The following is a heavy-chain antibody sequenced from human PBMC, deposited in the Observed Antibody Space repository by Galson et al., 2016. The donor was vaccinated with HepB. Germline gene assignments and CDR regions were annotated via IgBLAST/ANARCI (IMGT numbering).Heavy chain of an antibody. CDR1: GFTFSNYA. D-gene: IGHD3-10*01. CDR3: ARDQQRYGSGSYGMDV. Sequence: SLRLSCAASGFTFSNYAIHWVRQAPGKGLEWVALISYDGSNRYLADSLKGRFTISRDNSKNTLYLQMNSLKAEDTAVYYCARDQQRYGSGSYGMDVWGQGTTVTVTS. J-gene: IGHJ6*02. V-gene: IGHV3-30-3*01. CDR2: ISYDGSNR.